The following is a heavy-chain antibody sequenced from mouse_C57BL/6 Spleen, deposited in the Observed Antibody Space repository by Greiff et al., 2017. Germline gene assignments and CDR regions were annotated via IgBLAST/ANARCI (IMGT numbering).Heavy chain of an antibody. Sequence: HVQLQQPGAELVRPGSSVKLSCKASGYTFTSYWMDWVKQRPGQGLEWIGNIYPSDSETHYNQKFKDKATLTVDKSSSTAYMQLSSLTSEDAAVYYCARSSEYYFDYWGQGTTLTVSS. V-gene: IGHV1-61*01. CDR1: GYTFTSYW. D-gene: IGHD3-1*01. CDR3: ARSSEYYFDY. J-gene: IGHJ2*01. CDR2: IYPSDSET.